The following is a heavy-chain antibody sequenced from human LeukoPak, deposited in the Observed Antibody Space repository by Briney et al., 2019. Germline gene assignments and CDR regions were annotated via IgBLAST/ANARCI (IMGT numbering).Heavy chain of an antibody. CDR1: EFIFSSYW. V-gene: IGHV3-7*03. CDR3: AKMARGSGYPLDAFDI. D-gene: IGHD3-22*01. CDR2: IKQDGSEK. Sequence: GGSLRLSCAASEFIFSSYWMSWVRQAPGKGLEWVANIKQDGSEKYYADSVKGRFTISRDNAKNSLYLQMNSLRAEDTAVYYCAKMARGSGYPLDAFDIWGQGTMVTVSS. J-gene: IGHJ3*02.